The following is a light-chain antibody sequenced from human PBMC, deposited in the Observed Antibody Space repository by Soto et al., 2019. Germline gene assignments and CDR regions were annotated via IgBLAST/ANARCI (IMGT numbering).Light chain of an antibody. J-gene: IGKJ1*01. CDR3: QQYNNWPRVT. CDR1: LSVSCN. Sequence: IVMTQSPATLSVSPGERATLSCRASLSVSCNLAWYQQKPGQAPRLLIYRASTRTTTIPARLSGSRSGTELTLTLSSLQSEDFAVYYCQQYNNWPRVTFGQGTKVELK. CDR2: RAS. V-gene: IGKV3-15*01.